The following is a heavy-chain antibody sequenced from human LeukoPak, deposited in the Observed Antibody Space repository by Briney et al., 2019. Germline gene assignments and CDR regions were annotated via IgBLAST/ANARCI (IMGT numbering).Heavy chain of an antibody. CDR3: ARLTYYGSGSYYYFDF. CDR1: GGSLSGYY. D-gene: IGHD3-10*01. CDR2: IYTSGST. J-gene: IGHJ4*02. Sequence: SETLSLTCTVSGGSLSGYYWSWVRRPAGKGLEWIGRIYTSGSTNYHPSLKSRVTMSVDTSKNQFSLKLSSVTAADTAVYFCARLTYYGSGSYYYFDFWGQGTLVTVSS. V-gene: IGHV4-4*07.